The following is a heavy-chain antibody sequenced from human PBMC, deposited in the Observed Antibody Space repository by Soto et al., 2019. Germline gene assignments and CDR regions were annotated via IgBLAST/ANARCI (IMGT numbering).Heavy chain of an antibody. Sequence: EVQVVESGGGLVKPGGSLRLSCAASGFNFSNYGMNWVRQAPGKGLEWVSSISSSRSYISYADSVKGRFTISRDNAKKSVYLQMNSLRDEDTAVYYCARSDCTSTSCYVVWFDPWGQGTLVTVSS. CDR1: GFNFSNYG. CDR2: ISSSRSYI. J-gene: IGHJ5*02. D-gene: IGHD2-2*01. CDR3: ARSDCTSTSCYVVWFDP. V-gene: IGHV3-21*01.